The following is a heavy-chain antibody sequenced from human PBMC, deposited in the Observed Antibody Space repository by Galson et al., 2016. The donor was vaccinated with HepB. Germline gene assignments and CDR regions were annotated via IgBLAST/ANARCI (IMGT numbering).Heavy chain of an antibody. D-gene: IGHD3-22*01. Sequence: QSGAEVKKPGESLKISCKGSGYSFTDCWIGWVRQMPGKGLEWMGIIYPGDSETRYSPSFQGQVSISADTSISTAYLQWSSLRSSDTAMYYFAKYRSGYFSDAFDIWGQGTMVTVSS. V-gene: IGHV5-51*01. CDR3: AKYRSGYFSDAFDI. J-gene: IGHJ3*02. CDR1: GYSFTDCW. CDR2: IYPGDSET.